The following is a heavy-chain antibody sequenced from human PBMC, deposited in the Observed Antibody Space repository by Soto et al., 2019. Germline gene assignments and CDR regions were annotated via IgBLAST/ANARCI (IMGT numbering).Heavy chain of an antibody. CDR1: GGSISTSSFY. CDR3: ARPRGGSVAGTWFDP. J-gene: IGHJ5*02. D-gene: IGHD6-19*01. V-gene: IGHV4-39*01. Sequence: QLQLQESGPGLVKPSETLSLTCTVSGGSISTSSFYWGWIRQPPGKGLEWIGRMYNSGSTYYNPSLQSRVTISVDTSKNQFSLKLSAVTAAATAVYYCARPRGGSVAGTWFDPWGQGTLVTVSS. CDR2: MYNSGST.